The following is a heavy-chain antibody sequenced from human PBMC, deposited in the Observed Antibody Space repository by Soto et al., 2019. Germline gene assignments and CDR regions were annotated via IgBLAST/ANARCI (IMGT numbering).Heavy chain of an antibody. Sequence: QPGGSLRLSCAASGFTVSSNYMSWVRQAPGKGLEWVSVIYSGGSTYYADSVKGRFTISRDNSKNTLYLQMNSLRAEDTAVYYCARGVVAGTPPHLTDPYYFDYWGQGTLVTVSS. D-gene: IGHD6-19*01. CDR1: GFTVSSNY. CDR3: ARGVVAGTPPHLTDPYYFDY. V-gene: IGHV3-53*01. J-gene: IGHJ4*02. CDR2: IYSGGST.